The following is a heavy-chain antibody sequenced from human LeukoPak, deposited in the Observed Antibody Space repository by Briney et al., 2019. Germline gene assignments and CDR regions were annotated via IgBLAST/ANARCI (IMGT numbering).Heavy chain of an antibody. V-gene: IGHV3-30*18. D-gene: IGHD2-2*02. CDR1: GFTFSSYG. Sequence: EGSLRLSCAASGFTFSSYGMHCVRHAPGKGLEWVAVISYDGSNKYYADSVKGRFTISRDNSKNTLYLQMNSLRAEDTAVYYCAKVADCSSTSCYTLDYWGQGTLVTVSS. J-gene: IGHJ4*02. CDR2: ISYDGSNK. CDR3: AKVADCSSTSCYTLDY.